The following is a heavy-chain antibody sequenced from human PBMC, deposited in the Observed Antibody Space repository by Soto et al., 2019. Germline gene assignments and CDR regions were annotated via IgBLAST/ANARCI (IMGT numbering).Heavy chain of an antibody. CDR3: AKDAFAVNGIWAPFDM. CDR1: GFSFSAYA. J-gene: IGHJ3*02. V-gene: IGHV3-23*01. CDR2: LFGSGGGI. Sequence: LRLSCAASGFSFSAYAMGWVRQTPGKGLQWVSGLFGSGGGIHYADSVRGRFTVFRDNSGNTLYLQMNNLRAEDTAIYYCAKDAFAVNGIWAPFDMWGQRTEVSVSS. D-gene: IGHD1-20*01.